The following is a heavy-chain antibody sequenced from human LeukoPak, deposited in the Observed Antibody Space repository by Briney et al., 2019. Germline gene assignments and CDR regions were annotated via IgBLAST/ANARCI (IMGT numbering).Heavy chain of an antibody. D-gene: IGHD3-22*01. V-gene: IGHV4-59*01. CDR3: ARYYYDSSAYYYVFDY. CDR1: GGSIRSYY. Sequence: TSETLSLTCTVSGGSIRSYYWSWIRQPPGKGLEWIGYIYYSGSTNYNPSLKSRVTISVDTSKNQFSLKLRSVTAADTAVYYCARYYYDSSAYYYVFDYWGQGTLVTVSS. CDR2: IYYSGST. J-gene: IGHJ4*02.